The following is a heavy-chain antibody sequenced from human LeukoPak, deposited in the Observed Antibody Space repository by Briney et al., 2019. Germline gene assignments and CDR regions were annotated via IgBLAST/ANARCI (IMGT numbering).Heavy chain of an antibody. V-gene: IGHV1-69*13. Sequence: GASVKVSCKASGGTFSSYAISWVRQAPGQGLEWMGGIIPIFGTANYAQKFQGRVTITADESTSTAYMELSSLRSEDTAVYYCAREAGYCSGGSCGYYYYYGMDVWGRGTTVTVSS. CDR3: AREAGYCSGGSCGYYYYYGMDV. CDR1: GGTFSSYA. J-gene: IGHJ6*02. D-gene: IGHD2-15*01. CDR2: IIPIFGTA.